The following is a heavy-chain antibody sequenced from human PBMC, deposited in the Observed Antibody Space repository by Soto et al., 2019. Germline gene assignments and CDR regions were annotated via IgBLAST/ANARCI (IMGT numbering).Heavy chain of an antibody. CDR2: ISGSGGSI. CDR3: AKDRLYGSGFNSNTVLGWCDP. J-gene: IGHJ5*02. CDR1: GFTFSNYG. V-gene: IGHV3-23*01. Sequence: GGSLRLSCAASGFTFSNYGISWIRKAPGKGLEWVAAISGSGGSIFYADSVKGRFTISRDNSVNTLYLQINSLRAEDTAMYHCAKDRLYGSGFNSNTVLGWCDPWGKGTLVTVAS. D-gene: IGHD2-15*01.